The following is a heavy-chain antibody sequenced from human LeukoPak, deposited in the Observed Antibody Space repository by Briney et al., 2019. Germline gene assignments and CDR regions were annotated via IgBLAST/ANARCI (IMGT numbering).Heavy chain of an antibody. V-gene: IGHV4-59*08. J-gene: IGHJ4*02. D-gene: IGHD3-22*01. Sequence: SEALSLTCTVSGGSISNYYWSWIRQPPGKGLEWIGYIYYSGSTNYNPSLKSRVTISVDTSKNQFSLKLSSVTAADTAVYYCARGSAGDSSGYYDYWGQGTLVTVSS. CDR3: ARGSAGDSSGYYDY. CDR1: GGSISNYY. CDR2: IYYSGST.